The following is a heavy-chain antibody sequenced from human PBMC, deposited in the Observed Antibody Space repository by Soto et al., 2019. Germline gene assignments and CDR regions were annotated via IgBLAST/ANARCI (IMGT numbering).Heavy chain of an antibody. D-gene: IGHD1-26*01. CDR3: AKDGSHNFDY. CDR1: GFTFSHYA. V-gene: IGHV3-30*18. CDR2: MSYDGSNE. J-gene: IGHJ4*02. Sequence: QVQLVESGGGVVQPGRSLRLSCAASGFTFSHYAMHWVRQAPXKGVEWVALMSYDGSNEYYADSVKGRFTISRDNSKNTXYXXXNSXXAXDTAVYYCAKDGSHNFDYWGQGTLVTVSS.